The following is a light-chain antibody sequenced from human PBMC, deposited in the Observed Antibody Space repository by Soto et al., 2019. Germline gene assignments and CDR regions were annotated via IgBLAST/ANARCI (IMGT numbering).Light chain of an antibody. Sequence: EIVLTQSPGTLSLSPWERATLSCRASQSVTSNLAWYQQKPGQAPRLLIYDAYNRATDIPPRFSGSGSGTDFTLTISALEPEDLAVYYCQQRYNWPWTFGQGTKVDIK. V-gene: IGKV3-11*01. CDR1: QSVTSN. J-gene: IGKJ1*01. CDR2: DAY. CDR3: QQRYNWPWT.